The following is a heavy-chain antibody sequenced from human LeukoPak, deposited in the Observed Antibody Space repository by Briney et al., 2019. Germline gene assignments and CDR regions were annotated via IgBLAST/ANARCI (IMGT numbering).Heavy chain of an antibody. J-gene: IGHJ4*02. CDR2: INPNSGGT. CDR1: GYSFSGYY. CDR3: ARAGGDDTSGYHYYFDY. V-gene: IGHV1-2*02. D-gene: IGHD3-22*01. Sequence: ASVKVSCKASGYSFSGYYMQWVRQAPGQGLEWMGWINPNSGGTKYAQKFQGRVTVTRDTSISTVYMELSRLTSDDTAVYCCARAGGDDTSGYHYYFDYWGQGTLVTVSS.